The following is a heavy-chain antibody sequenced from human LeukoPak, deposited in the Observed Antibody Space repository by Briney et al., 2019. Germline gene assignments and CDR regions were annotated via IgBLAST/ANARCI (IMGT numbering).Heavy chain of an antibody. D-gene: IGHD2-15*01. Sequence: GASVTVSCTASGYTFTGYYMHWVRQAPGQGLEWMGWINPNSGGTNYAQKFQGRVTMTRDTSISTAYMELSSLRSDDTAVYYCATDPVGYCSANGCYSVDYWGQGTLVTVSS. CDR3: ATDPVGYCSANGCYSVDY. J-gene: IGHJ4*02. CDR1: GYTFTGYY. V-gene: IGHV1-2*02. CDR2: INPNSGGT.